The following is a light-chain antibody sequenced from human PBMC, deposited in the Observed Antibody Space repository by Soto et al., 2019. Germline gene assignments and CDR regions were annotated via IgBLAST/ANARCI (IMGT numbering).Light chain of an antibody. CDR3: QEYNNWSAT. V-gene: IGKV3-15*01. CDR1: QSVSGN. J-gene: IGKJ1*01. CDR2: AAS. Sequence: EIVMTQSPATLSASPGERATLSCRASQSVSGNVAWYQQRPGQAPRLLISAASTRATGIPARLSGSGSGTEFTLTISSLQSEYFAVDYCQEYNNWSATFGQGTKVEIK.